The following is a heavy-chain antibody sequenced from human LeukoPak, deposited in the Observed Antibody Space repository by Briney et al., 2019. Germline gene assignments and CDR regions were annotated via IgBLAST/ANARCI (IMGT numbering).Heavy chain of an antibody. J-gene: IGHJ4*02. CDR2: IWFDGSNK. V-gene: IGHV3-33*01. CDR3: ARDLLYGPLQGPEVGY. CDR1: GFTFSSYG. D-gene: IGHD2-15*01. Sequence: PGGSLRLSCTASGFTFSSYGMHWVRQAPGKGLEWVAVIWFDGSNKYYADSVKGRFTISRDNSKNTLYLQMNSLRAEDTAVYYCARDLLYGPLQGPEVGYWGQGTLVTVSS.